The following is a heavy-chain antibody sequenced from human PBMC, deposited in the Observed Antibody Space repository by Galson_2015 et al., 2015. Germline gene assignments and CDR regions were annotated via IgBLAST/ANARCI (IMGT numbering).Heavy chain of an antibody. CDR2: IYSGDRT. D-gene: IGHD6-19*01. CDR1: EFSVNSNY. Sequence: LRLSCAASEFSVNSNYMTWVRQPPGKGLEWVSVIYSGDRTYYVDSVKGRFTISRDNSKNTVYLQMNSLRVEDSAVYYCAAVGVAPQTSLADLYHYHGMDVWGQGTTVTVSS. V-gene: IGHV3-53*01. J-gene: IGHJ6*02. CDR3: AAVGVAPQTSLADLYHYHGMDV.